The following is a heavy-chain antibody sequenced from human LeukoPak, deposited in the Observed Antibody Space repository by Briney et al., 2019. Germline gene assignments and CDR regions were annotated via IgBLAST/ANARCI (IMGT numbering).Heavy chain of an antibody. CDR1: GGSISSGSYY. CDR3: ASYIAAAYGMDV. D-gene: IGHD6-13*01. V-gene: IGHV4-61*02. J-gene: IGHJ6*02. Sequence: SQTLSLTCTVSGGSISSGSYYWSWIRQPAGKGLEWIGRIYTSGSTNYNPSLKSRVTISVDTSKNQFSLKLSSVTAADTAVYYCASYIAAAYGMDVWGQGTTVTVSS. CDR2: IYTSGST.